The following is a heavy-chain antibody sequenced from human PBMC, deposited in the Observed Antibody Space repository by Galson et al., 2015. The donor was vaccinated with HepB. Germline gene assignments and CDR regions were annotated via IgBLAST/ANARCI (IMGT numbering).Heavy chain of an antibody. CDR3: TRHADPKLERLRVYYYYGMDV. J-gene: IGHJ6*02. CDR1: GFTFSGSA. V-gene: IGHV3-73*01. Sequence: SLRLSCAASGFTFSGSAMHWVRQASGKGLEWVGRIRSKANSYATAYAASVKGRFSISRDDSKNTAYLQMNSLKTEDTAVYYCTRHADPKLERLRVYYYYGMDVWGQGTTVTVSS. CDR2: IRSKANSYAT. D-gene: IGHD1-1*01.